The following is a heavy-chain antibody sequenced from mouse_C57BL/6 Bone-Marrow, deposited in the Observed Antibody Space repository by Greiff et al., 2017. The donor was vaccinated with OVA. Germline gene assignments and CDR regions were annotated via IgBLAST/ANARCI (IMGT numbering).Heavy chain of an antibody. CDR3: TREVLGPFYY. D-gene: IGHD4-1*01. V-gene: IGHV1-81*01. Sequence: VQLQQSGAELVRPGASVKLSCKASGYTFTSYGISWVKQRTGKGLEWIGEIYSRSGNTYYNEKFKGKTTLTANKSSSTAYMELRSLTSENSTVYFCTREVLGPFYYYGQGTTLTVSS. CDR1: GYTFTSYG. J-gene: IGHJ2*01. CDR2: IYSRSGNT.